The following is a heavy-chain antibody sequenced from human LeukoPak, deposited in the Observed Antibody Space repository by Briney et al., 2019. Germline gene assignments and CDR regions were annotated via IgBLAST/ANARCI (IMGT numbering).Heavy chain of an antibody. D-gene: IGHD6-19*01. CDR2: IYHSGST. CDR1: GYSISSGYY. Sequence: SETLSLTCTVSGYSISSGYYWGWIRQPPGKGLEWIGSIYHSGSTYYNPSLKGRVTMSVDTSKNQFSLKLSSVTAADTAVYYCARAVAGTGYFQHWGQGTLVTVSS. CDR3: ARAVAGTGYFQH. J-gene: IGHJ1*01. V-gene: IGHV4-38-2*02.